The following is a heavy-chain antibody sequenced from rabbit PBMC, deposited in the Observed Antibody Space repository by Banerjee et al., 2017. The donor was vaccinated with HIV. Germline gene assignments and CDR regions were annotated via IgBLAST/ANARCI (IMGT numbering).Heavy chain of an antibody. CDR2: IYTDNDST. J-gene: IGHJ6*01. D-gene: IGHD4-1*01. CDR3: ARDLAGVIGWNFGL. CDR1: GIYFSSDYY. Sequence: QQQLEESGGGLVKPGGTLPLTCKASGIYFSSDYYLYGVRQAPGKGLEWIASIYTDNDSTWYASWAKGRSTISKTSSTTVTLQMPRLTAADTASYFCARDLAGVIGWNFGLWGQGTLVTVS. V-gene: IGHV1S45*01.